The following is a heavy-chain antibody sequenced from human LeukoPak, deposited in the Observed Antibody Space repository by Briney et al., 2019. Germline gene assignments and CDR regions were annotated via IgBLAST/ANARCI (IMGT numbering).Heavy chain of an antibody. CDR2: ISGSGGST. D-gene: IGHD3-10*01. J-gene: IGHJ5*02. V-gene: IGHV3-23*01. CDR1: GFTFSSYA. Sequence: PGGSLRLSCAASGFTFSSYAMSWVRQAPGKGLEWVSAISGSGGSTYYADSVKGRFTISRDNSKNTLYLQMNSLRAEDTAVYYCAKGGYYGSGSPNANWFDPWGQGTLVTVSS. CDR3: AKGGYYGSGSPNANWFDP.